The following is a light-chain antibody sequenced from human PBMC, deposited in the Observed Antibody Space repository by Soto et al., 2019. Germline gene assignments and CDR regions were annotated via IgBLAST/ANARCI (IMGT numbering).Light chain of an antibody. CDR1: SSDVGGYNY. V-gene: IGLV2-14*01. CDR2: EGS. J-gene: IGLJ2*01. Sequence: QSALTQPASVSGSPGQSITISCTGTSSDVGGYNYVSWYQQHPGKAPKLMIYEGSNRPSGVSNRFSASKSANTASLTISGLQADDEDAYYCSSYTSSSTLYVVFGGGTKLTVL. CDR3: SSYTSSSTLYVV.